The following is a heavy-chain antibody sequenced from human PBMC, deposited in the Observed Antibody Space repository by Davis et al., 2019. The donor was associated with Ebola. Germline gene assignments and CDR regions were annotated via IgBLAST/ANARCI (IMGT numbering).Heavy chain of an antibody. V-gene: IGHV3-7*01. CDR1: GFTFSSYW. D-gene: IGHD3-22*01. Sequence: GGSLRLSCAASGFTFSSYWMSWVRQAPGKGLEWVANIKQDGSEKYYVDSVKGRFTISRDNAKNSLYLQMNSLGAEDTAVYYCARSPIEITMIVVDYGMDVWGKGTTVTVSS. J-gene: IGHJ6*04. CDR3: ARSPIEITMIVVDYGMDV. CDR2: IKQDGSEK.